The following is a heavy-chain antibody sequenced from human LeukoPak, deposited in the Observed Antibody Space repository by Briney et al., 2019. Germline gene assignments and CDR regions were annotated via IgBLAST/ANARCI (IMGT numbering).Heavy chain of an antibody. CDR2: IYYSGST. CDR3: ARLVDTAIDLDAFDI. V-gene: IGHV4-39*01. J-gene: IGHJ3*02. CDR1: GGSISSSSYY. Sequence: PSETLSLTCTVSGGSISSSSYYWGWIRQPPGKGLEWIGSIYYSGSTYYNPSLKSRVTISVDTSKNQFSLKLSSVTAADTAVYYCARLVDTAIDLDAFDIWGQGTMVTVSS. D-gene: IGHD5-18*01.